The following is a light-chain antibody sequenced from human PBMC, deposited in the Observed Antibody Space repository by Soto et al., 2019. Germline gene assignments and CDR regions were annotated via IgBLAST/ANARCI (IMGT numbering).Light chain of an antibody. V-gene: IGLV2-11*01. CDR2: DVT. CDR3: CSFAGTSSM. J-gene: IGLJ3*02. Sequence: QSALSRSVSGSPGQSVTLSCTGATTDVGSSDYVSWYQQHPGKAPRLLIYDVTKRPAGVPTRFSGSKSDKTASLTISGLHTEDEAVYFCCSFAGTSSMFDGGTQLTVL. CDR1: TTDVGSSDY.